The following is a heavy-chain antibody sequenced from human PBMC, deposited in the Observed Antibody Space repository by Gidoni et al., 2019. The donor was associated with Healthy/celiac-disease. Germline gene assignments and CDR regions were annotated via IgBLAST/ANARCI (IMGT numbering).Heavy chain of an antibody. J-gene: IGHJ4*02. V-gene: IGHV4-39*01. CDR1: GGSISSSSYY. D-gene: IGHD3-9*01. Sequence: QLQLQESGPGLFKPPETLSLTCTVSGGSISSSSYYWAWIRQPPGKGLEWSGSIYYSGGTYYNPSLKSRVTISVDTSKNQFSLKLSSVTAADTAVYYCAGPSPLYYDILTGYPAPFDYWGQGTLVTVSS. CDR3: AGPSPLYYDILTGYPAPFDY. CDR2: IYYSGGT.